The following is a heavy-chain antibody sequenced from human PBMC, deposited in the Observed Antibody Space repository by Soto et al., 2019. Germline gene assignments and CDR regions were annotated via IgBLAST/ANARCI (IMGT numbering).Heavy chain of an antibody. CDR2: INAGNGNT. D-gene: IGHD4-17*01. J-gene: IGHJ4*02. Sequence: ASVKVSCKASGYTFTSYAMHWVRQAPGQRLEWMGWINAGNGNTKYSQKFQGRVTITRDTSASTAYMELSSLRSEGTAVYYCARDRDDYGDYVGFDYWGQGTLVTVSS. V-gene: IGHV1-3*01. CDR1: GYTFTSYA. CDR3: ARDRDDYGDYVGFDY.